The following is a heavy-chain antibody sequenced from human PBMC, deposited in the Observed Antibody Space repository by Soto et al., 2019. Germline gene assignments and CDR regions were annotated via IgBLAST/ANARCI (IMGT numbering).Heavy chain of an antibody. CDR2: ISSSSSYT. Sequence: GGSLRLSCAASGFTFSDYYMSWIRQAPGKGLEWVSYISSSSSYTNYADSVKGRFTISRDNAKNSLYLQMNSLRAEDTAVYYCTFLNGELGFDYWGQGTLVTVSS. D-gene: IGHD3-10*01. CDR3: TFLNGELGFDY. V-gene: IGHV3-11*03. CDR1: GFTFSDYY. J-gene: IGHJ4*02.